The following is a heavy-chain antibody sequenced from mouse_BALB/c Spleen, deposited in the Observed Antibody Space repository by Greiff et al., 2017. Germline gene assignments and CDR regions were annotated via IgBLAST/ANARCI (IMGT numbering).Heavy chain of an antibody. CDR1: GFTFSSYA. J-gene: IGHJ4*01. CDR2: ISSGGST. D-gene: IGHD2-1*01. Sequence: EVHLVESGGGLVKPGGSLKLSCAASGFTFSSYAMSWVRQTPEKRLEWVASISSGGSTYYPDSVKGRFTISRDNARNILYLQMSSLRSEDTAMYYCAREIYYGQLRGWNYAMDYWGQGTSVTVSS. CDR3: AREIYYGQLRGWNYAMDY. V-gene: IGHV5-6-5*01.